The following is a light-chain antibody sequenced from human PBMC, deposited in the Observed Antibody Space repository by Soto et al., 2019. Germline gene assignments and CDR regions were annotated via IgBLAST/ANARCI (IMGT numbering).Light chain of an antibody. V-gene: IGKV3-15*01. CDR3: QQYNNWVFT. CDR2: GAS. CDR1: QSVSSN. J-gene: IGKJ4*01. Sequence: EIVLTQSPVTLSVSPGERATLSCRASQSVSSNLAWYQQKPGQTPRLLIYGASTRATGIPARFSGSGSGTEFTLTISGLRCECCAVYYCQQYNNWVFTFGGGTKVQIK.